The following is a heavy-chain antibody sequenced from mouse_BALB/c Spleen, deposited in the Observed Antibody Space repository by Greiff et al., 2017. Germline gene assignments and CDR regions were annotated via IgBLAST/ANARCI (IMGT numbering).Heavy chain of an antibody. Sequence: VQLQQPGAELVMPGASVKMSCKASGYTFTDYWMHWVKQRPGQGLEWIGAIDTSDSYTSYNQKFKGKATLTVDESSSTAYMQLSSLTSEDSAVYYCARGDPMDYWGQGTSVTVSS. CDR2: IDTSDSYT. CDR3: ARGDPMDY. D-gene: IGHD3-3*01. J-gene: IGHJ4*01. V-gene: IGHV1-69*01. CDR1: GYTFTDYW.